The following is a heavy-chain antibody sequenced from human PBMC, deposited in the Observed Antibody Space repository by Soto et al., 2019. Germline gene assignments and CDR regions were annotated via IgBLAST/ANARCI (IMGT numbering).Heavy chain of an antibody. D-gene: IGHD7-27*01. CDR1: GGSLSSYY. CDR2: IFDGGST. CDR3: TRGPSGDKVDY. J-gene: IGHJ4*02. Sequence: SETLSLTCVVSGGSLSSYYWSWIRQPPGMGLEWIGYIFDGGSTYSIPSLKSRVTVSIDTSNNQFSLQLSSMSAADTAVYYCTRGPSGDKVDYWGQGTLVTVSS. V-gene: IGHV4-4*09.